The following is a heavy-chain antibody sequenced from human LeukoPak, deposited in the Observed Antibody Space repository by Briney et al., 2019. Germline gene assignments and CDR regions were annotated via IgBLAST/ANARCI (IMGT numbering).Heavy chain of an antibody. CDR3: AELGITMIGGV. J-gene: IGHJ6*04. CDR2: ISSSGSTI. D-gene: IGHD3-10*02. Sequence: WGSLRLSCAASGFTFSSYSINWVRQDPGKGLEWVSYISSSGSTIYYADSVKGRFTISRDNAKNSLYLQMNSLRAEDTAVYYCAELGITMIGGVWGKGTTVTISS. CDR1: GFTFSSYS. V-gene: IGHV3-48*04.